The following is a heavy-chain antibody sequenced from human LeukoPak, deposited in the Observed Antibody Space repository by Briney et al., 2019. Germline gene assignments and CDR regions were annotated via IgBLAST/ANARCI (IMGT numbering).Heavy chain of an antibody. CDR1: GFTFSSYG. D-gene: IGHD6-6*01. CDR3: AKDREQLTPYYYYYMDV. CDR2: IWYDGSNK. Sequence: GGSLRLSCAASGFTFSSYGMHWVRQAPGKGLEWVAVIWYDGSNKYYADSVKGRFTISRDNSKNTLYLQMNSLRAEDAAVCYCAKDREQLTPYYYYYMDVWGKGTTVTVSS. V-gene: IGHV3-33*06. J-gene: IGHJ6*03.